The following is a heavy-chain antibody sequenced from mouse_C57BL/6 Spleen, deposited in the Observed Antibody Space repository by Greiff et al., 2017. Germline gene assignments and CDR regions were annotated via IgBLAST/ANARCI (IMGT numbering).Heavy chain of an antibody. CDR1: GYAFSRSW. CDR2: IYPGDGDT. V-gene: IGHV1-82*01. J-gene: IGHJ4*01. CDR3: AREAGRRAMDY. D-gene: IGHD4-1*01. Sequence: VQLQQSGPELVKPGASVKISCKASGYAFSRSWMNWVKQRPGKGLEWIGRIYPGDGDTYYNGKFKGKATLTADKSSSTAYMQLSSLTSEDSAVYFCAREAGRRAMDYWGQGTSVTVAS.